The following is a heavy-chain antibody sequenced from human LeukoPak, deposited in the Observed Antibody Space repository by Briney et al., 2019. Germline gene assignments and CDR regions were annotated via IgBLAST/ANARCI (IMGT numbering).Heavy chain of an antibody. Sequence: PSETLSLTCAVYGGSFSGYYWSWIRQPPGKGLEWIEEINHSGSTNYNPSLKSRVTISVDTSKNQFSLKLSSVTAADTAVYYCARGYRGLYYYDSSGYYPDYWGQGTLVTVSS. CDR3: ARGYRGLYYYDSSGYYPDY. CDR2: INHSGST. CDR1: GGSFSGYY. V-gene: IGHV4-34*01. D-gene: IGHD3-22*01. J-gene: IGHJ4*02.